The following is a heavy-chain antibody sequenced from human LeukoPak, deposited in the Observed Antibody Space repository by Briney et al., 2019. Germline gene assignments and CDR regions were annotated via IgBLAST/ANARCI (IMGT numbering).Heavy chain of an antibody. CDR1: GDRFTSYW. CDR3: AGRPLGSQNYFDF. V-gene: IGHV5-51*01. Sequence: PGESLKTSCRASGDRFTSYWIAWVRQMPGTGLECMGIVFPGDSDTRYSPSFQGQVTISVDRSTRTAYLQWSRLQASDNGLYFCAGRPLGSQNYFDFWGQGTRVTVFS. CDR2: VFPGDSDT. J-gene: IGHJ4*02.